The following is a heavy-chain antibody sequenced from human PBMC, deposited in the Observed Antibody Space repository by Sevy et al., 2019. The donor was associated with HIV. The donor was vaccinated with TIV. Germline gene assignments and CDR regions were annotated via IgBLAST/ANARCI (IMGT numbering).Heavy chain of an antibody. Sequence: GGSLRLSCSASEFTFSSYAMSWVRQAPGKGLEWVSSISGSGRFTYYADFVEGRFIISRDNSKNTLSVQMNSLRAEDTAVYYCAKGFCSGATCPRDYYYYGMDVSGQGTPVTVSS. J-gene: IGHJ6*02. V-gene: IGHV3-23*01. CDR3: AKGFCSGATCPRDYYYYGMDV. D-gene: IGHD2-15*01. CDR1: EFTFSSYA. CDR2: ISGSGRFT.